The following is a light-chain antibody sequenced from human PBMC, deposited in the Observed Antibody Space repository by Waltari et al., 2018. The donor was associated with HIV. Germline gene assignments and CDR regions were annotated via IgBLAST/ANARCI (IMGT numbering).Light chain of an antibody. Sequence: QSALTQPPPVSGSAGQAVTGPCTGTTSDVGGSNVVVCYQQPPGTAPQLMLYWVSNRPSGVPDRFSGSKSGNTASLTISGLQAEDEADYYCSSYTSSSTYGFGTGTKVTVL. CDR3: SSYTSSSTYG. CDR1: TSDVGGSNV. J-gene: IGLJ1*01. CDR2: WVS. V-gene: IGLV2-18*02.